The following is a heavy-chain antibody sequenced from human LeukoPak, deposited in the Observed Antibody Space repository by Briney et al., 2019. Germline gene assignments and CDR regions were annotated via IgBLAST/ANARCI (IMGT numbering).Heavy chain of an antibody. CDR2: INAGNGNT. V-gene: IGHV1-3*01. CDR3: ATSTFDY. CDR1: GYTFTSYA. D-gene: IGHD5/OR15-5a*01. Sequence: ASVKVSCKASGYTFTSYAMHWVRQAPGQRLEWMGWINAGNGNTKYSQKFQGRVTMTRDTSTSTVYMELSSLRSEDTAVYYCATSTFDYWGQGTLVTVSS. J-gene: IGHJ4*02.